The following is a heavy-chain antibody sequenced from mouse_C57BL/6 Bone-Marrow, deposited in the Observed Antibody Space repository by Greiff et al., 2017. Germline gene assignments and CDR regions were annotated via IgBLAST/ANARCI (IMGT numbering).Heavy chain of an antibody. CDR1: GYTFTSYW. J-gene: IGHJ2*01. CDR3: ERGRLLSRYLDY. D-gene: IGHD2-3*01. CDR2: INPSSGYT. Sequence: VQLQQSGAELAKPGASVKLSCKASGYTFTSYWMHWVKQRPGQGLEWIGYINPSSGYTKYNQKFRDKATLPADKSTSPAYMQLSSLTYEDSADYYCERGRLLSRYLDYWGQGTTLTVSS. V-gene: IGHV1-7*01.